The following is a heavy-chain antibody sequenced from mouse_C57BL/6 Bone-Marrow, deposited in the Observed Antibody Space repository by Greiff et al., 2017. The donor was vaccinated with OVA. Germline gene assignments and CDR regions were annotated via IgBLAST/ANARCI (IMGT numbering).Heavy chain of an antibody. D-gene: IGHD2-5*01. CDR3: ARDHYSNYYFDY. CDR1: GFTFSDYG. CDR2: ISSGSSTI. V-gene: IGHV5-17*01. J-gene: IGHJ2*01. Sequence: EVNVVESGGGLVKPGGSLKLSCAASGFTFSDYGMHWVRQAPEKGLEWVAYISSGSSTIYYADTVKGRFTISRDNAKNTLFLQMTSLRSEDTAMYYCARDHYSNYYFDYWGQGTTLTVSS.